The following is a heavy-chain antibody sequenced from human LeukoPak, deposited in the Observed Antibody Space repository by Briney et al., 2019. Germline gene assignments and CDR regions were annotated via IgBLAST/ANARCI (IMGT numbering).Heavy chain of an antibody. V-gene: IGHV3-74*01. D-gene: IGHD6-13*01. J-gene: IGHJ6*03. CDR3: ARAGGSSWAYLGYYYYYMDV. CDR2: VNSDGSST. CDR1: GFTFSRYS. Sequence: GGSLGLSCAASGFTFSRYSMHWVRQAPGKGLVWVSLVNSDGSSTSYADSVKGRFTISRDNAKNTLYLQMNSLRAEDTAVYYCARAGGSSWAYLGYYYYYMDVWGKGTTVTISS.